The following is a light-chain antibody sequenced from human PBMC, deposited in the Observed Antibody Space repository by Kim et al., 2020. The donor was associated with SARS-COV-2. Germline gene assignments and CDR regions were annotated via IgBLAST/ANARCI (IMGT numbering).Light chain of an antibody. Sequence: VSVALGQTARSTCGGNNVGSKNVRWYQQKPGPAPVLVIYRASNRPSGIPERFSGSNSGNTATLTISRAQAGDEADYYCQVWDSSTAVFGGGTKVTVL. V-gene: IGLV3-9*01. J-gene: IGLJ3*02. CDR1: NVGSKN. CDR2: RAS. CDR3: QVWDSSTAV.